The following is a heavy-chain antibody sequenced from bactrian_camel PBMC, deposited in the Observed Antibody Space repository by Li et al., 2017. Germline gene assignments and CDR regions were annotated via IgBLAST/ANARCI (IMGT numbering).Heavy chain of an antibody. Sequence: QVQLVESGGGSVQAGGSLRLSCVASGFKYNSYCMGWYRQAPGKEREEVAHIDSDGSTRYAYSVKGRFTISQDYDKNTLSLQMNSLKPEDTAMYYCAGDFPLRLCHNFDSYGGAYNYWGQGTQVTVS. CDR3: AGDFPLRLCHNFDSYGGAYNY. D-gene: IGHD2*01. CDR1: GFKYNSYC. CDR2: IDSDGST. J-gene: IGHJ4*01. V-gene: IGHV3S55*01.